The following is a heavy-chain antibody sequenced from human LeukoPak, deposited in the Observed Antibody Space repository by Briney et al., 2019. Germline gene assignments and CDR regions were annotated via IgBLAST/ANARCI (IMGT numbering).Heavy chain of an antibody. V-gene: IGHV3-64D*09. CDR2: SVRTGGNV. D-gene: IGHD3-10*01. CDR3: VKDAYYGSGKGSDY. J-gene: IGHJ4*02. Sequence: PGGSLRLSCSASGFILNNYAMHWVRQAPGKGLESVSTSVRTGGNVYYADPVKGRFAISRDNSKNTPYLQMSGLRADDTAIYYCVKDAYYGSGKGSDYWGQGTLVTVSS. CDR1: GFILNNYA.